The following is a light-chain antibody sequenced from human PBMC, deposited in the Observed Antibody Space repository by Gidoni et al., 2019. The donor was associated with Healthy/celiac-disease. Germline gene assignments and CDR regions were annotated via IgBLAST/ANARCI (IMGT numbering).Light chain of an antibody. Sequence: SYEMTQPPSVSVYPGQTASITCSGDKLGDKYACWYPQKPGHSPVLVIYQDSKRPSGIPERFSGSNSGNTATLTISGTQAMDEADYYCQAWDSSTAEVFGGGTKLTVL. CDR2: QDS. J-gene: IGLJ2*01. CDR1: KLGDKY. V-gene: IGLV3-1*01. CDR3: QAWDSSTAEV.